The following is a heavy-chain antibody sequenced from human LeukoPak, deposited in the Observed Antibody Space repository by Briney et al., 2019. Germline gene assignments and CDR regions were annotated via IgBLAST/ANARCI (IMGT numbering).Heavy chain of an antibody. CDR3: ARDASAYCGGDCPGGYFDY. D-gene: IGHD2-21*02. CDR1: GYTFTSYG. CDR2: ISAYNGNT. J-gene: IGHJ4*02. Sequence: ASLRVSCKASGYTFTSYGISWVRQAPGQGLEWMGWISAYNGNTNYAQKLQGRLTMTTATSTSTAYMELRSLRSDDTAVYDCARDASAYCGGDCPGGYFDYWGQGTLVTVSS. V-gene: IGHV1-18*01.